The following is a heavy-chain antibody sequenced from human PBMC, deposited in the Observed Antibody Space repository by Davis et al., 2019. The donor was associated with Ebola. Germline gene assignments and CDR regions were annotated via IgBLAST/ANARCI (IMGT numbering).Heavy chain of an antibody. CDR3: ARGPYYYDSSGPLDY. CDR2: IKQDGSEK. V-gene: IGHV3-7*03. Sequence: GGSLRLSCAASGFTFSSYWMSWVRQAPGKGLEWVANIKQDGSEKYYVDSVKGRFTISRENAKNSLYLQMNSLRAEDTAVYYCARGPYYYDSSGPLDYWGQGTLVTVSS. CDR1: GFTFSSYW. D-gene: IGHD3-22*01. J-gene: IGHJ4*02.